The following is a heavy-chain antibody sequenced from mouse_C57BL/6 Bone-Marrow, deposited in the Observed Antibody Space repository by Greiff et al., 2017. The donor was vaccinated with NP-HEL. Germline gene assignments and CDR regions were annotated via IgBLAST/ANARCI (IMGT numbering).Heavy chain of an antibody. CDR3: ARRRGLATDYAMDY. D-gene: IGHD1-1*01. CDR2: IWTGGGT. CDR1: GFSLTSYA. Sequence: VQLKESGPGLVAPSQSLSITCTVSGFSLTSYAISWVRQPPGKGLEWLGVIWTGGGTNYNSALKSRLSISKDNSKSQVFLKMNSLQTDDTARYYCARRRGLATDYAMDYWGQGTSVTVSS. V-gene: IGHV2-9-1*01. J-gene: IGHJ4*01.